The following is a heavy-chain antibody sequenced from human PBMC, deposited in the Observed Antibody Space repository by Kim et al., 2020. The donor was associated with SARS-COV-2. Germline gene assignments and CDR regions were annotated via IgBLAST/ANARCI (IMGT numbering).Heavy chain of an antibody. CDR2: IKQDGSEK. J-gene: IGHJ4*02. D-gene: IGHD5-12*01. V-gene: IGHV3-7*01. CDR1: GFTFSSYW. CDR3: ARYSGYDRLGALDY. Sequence: GGSLRLSCAASGFTFSSYWMSWVRQAPGKGLEWVANIKQDGSEKYYVDSVKGRFTISRDNAKNSLYLQMNSLRAEATAVYYCARYSGYDRLGALDYWGQGTLVTVSS.